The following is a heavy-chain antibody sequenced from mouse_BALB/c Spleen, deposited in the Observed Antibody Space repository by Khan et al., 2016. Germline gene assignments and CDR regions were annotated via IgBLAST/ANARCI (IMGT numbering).Heavy chain of an antibody. J-gene: IGHJ3*01. CDR3: AREGLRRGFAY. V-gene: IGHV5-4*02. Sequence: EVELVESGGGLVKPGGSLKLSCAASGFTFSDYYMYWVRQTPEKRLEWVATISDGGSYTYYPHSVKGRITISRDNAKNNLYLQMSSLKSEDTAMYYWAREGLRRGFAYWGQGTLVTVSA. CDR1: GFTFSDYY. D-gene: IGHD2-4*01. CDR2: ISDGGSYT.